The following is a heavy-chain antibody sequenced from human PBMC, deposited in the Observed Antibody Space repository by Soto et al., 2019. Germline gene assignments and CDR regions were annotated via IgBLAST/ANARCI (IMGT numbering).Heavy chain of an antibody. V-gene: IGHV3-11*01. CDR3: ARDPCSNYGDRYYGMDV. Sequence: QVQLVESGGGLVKPGGSLRLSCAASGFTFSDYYMCWIRQAPGKGLEWVSYISSSGSTIYYADSVKGRFSISRDNAKNSLYLQRNSLSAEDTAVYYCARDPCSNYGDRYYGMDVWGQWTTVKVS. D-gene: IGHD4-4*01. J-gene: IGHJ6*02. CDR2: ISSSGSTI. CDR1: GFTFSDYY.